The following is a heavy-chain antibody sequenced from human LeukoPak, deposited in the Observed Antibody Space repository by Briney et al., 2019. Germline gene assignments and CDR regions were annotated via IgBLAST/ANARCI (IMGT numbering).Heavy chain of an antibody. J-gene: IGHJ4*02. Sequence: GGSLRLSCSGSGFTFSNYAMHWVRQAPGKGLEYASTISGSGGSTYYTDSVKGRFTISRDNSKNTVYLQMNSLRVEDTAVYYCARSRGTFLPHDYWGQGTLVTVSS. V-gene: IGHV3-64*04. CDR2: ISGSGGST. CDR3: ARSRGTFLPHDY. D-gene: IGHD3-16*01. CDR1: GFTFSNYA.